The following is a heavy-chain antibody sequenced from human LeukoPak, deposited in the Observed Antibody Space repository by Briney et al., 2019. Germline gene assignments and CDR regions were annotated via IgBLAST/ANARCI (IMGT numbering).Heavy chain of an antibody. J-gene: IGHJ4*02. D-gene: IGHD1-14*01. CDR2: ISSTGGST. Sequence: GGSLRLSCAASGFAFSSYAMSWVRQAPGKGLEWVSAISSTGGSTYYADSVKGRFTISRDNSKNTLYLKMNSLRAEDTAVYYCAKNPGGTGPFYWGQGTLVTVSS. V-gene: IGHV3-23*01. CDR1: GFAFSSYA. CDR3: AKNPGGTGPFY.